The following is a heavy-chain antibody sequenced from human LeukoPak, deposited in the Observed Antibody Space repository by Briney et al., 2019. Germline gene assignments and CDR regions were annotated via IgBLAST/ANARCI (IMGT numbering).Heavy chain of an antibody. CDR1: GFTFRSYW. D-gene: IGHD2-8*02. CDR2: IKQDGSEA. CDR3: ARYTGWYFDY. V-gene: IGHV3-7*01. Sequence: GGSLRLSCAPSGFTFRSYWMSWVRQAPGKGLEWVAKIKQDGSEAYYLDSVKGRFIVSRDNVKNSLYVQMNSLRVEDTAVYYCARYTGWYFDYWGQGTLVTVSS. J-gene: IGHJ4*02.